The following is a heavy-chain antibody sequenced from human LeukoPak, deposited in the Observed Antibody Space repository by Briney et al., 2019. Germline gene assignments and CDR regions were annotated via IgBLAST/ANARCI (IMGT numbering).Heavy chain of an antibody. J-gene: IGHJ4*02. CDR2: VSYDGSNK. CDR3: ANGDYYLDY. V-gene: IGHV3-30*18. CDR1: GFTFRTFG. D-gene: IGHD4-17*01. Sequence: VGSLRLSCAGSGFTFRTFGMNWVRQAPGKGLEWVALVSYDGSNKYYADSVKGRFTISRDNSKNTLYLQMNSLRAEDTAVYYCANGDYYLDYWGQGTLVTVSS.